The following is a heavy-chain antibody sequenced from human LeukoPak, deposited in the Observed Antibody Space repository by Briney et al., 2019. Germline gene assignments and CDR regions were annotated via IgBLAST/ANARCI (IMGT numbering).Heavy chain of an antibody. CDR2: ISAYNGNT. CDR1: GYTLTSYG. V-gene: IGHV1-18*01. D-gene: IGHD6-19*01. J-gene: IGHJ3*01. CDR3: ARVLSSGVAIAV. Sequence: ASVKVSCKASGYTLTSYGISWVRQAPGQGLAWMGWISAYNGNTNYAQKLQGTVTMTTDTSTSTAYMELRSLRSDDTAVYYCARVLSSGVAIAVWGQGPMVTVSS.